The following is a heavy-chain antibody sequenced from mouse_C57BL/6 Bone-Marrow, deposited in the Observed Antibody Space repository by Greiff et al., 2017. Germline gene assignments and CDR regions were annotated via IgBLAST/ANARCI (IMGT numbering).Heavy chain of an antibody. CDR3: ARGLRRGYDYAMDY. CDR1: GYTFTSYW. V-gene: IGHV1-69*01. J-gene: IGHJ4*01. Sequence: VQLQQPGAELVMPGASVKLSCKASGYTFTSYWMHWVKQRPGQGLEWIGEIDPSDSYTNYNQKFKGKSTLTVDKSSSTAYMQLSSLTSEDSAVYYCARGLRRGYDYAMDYWGQGTSVTVSS. CDR2: IDPSDSYT. D-gene: IGHD2-2*01.